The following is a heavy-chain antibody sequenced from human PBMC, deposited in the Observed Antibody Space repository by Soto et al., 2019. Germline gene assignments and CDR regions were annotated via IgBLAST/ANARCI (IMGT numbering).Heavy chain of an antibody. D-gene: IGHD2-2*01. Sequence: GGSLRLSCAASGFIFSSYAMTWVRQAPGKGLEWVSTINPSGGSKYYADSVKGRFTISRDNSKNTLYLQMNSLRAEDTAVYYCARYCSSTSCYLGYYYYGMDVWGQGTTVTVSS. CDR2: INPSGGSK. J-gene: IGHJ6*02. CDR3: ARYCSSTSCYLGYYYYGMDV. CDR1: GFIFSSYA. V-gene: IGHV3-23*01.